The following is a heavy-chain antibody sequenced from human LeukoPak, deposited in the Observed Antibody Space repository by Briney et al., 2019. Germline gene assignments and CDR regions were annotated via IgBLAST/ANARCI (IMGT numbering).Heavy chain of an antibody. CDR1: GDSVFNNSAA. CDR2: TYYRSKWYN. J-gene: IGHJ4*02. D-gene: IGHD6-13*01. V-gene: IGHV6-1*01. Sequence: SQTLSLTCAISGDSVFNNSAAWNWIRQSPSRGLEWLGRTYYRSKWYNDYAVSVTSRITISPDTSKNQFSLQLKSVTPEDTAVYYCARGRSWGESGLDYWGQGTLVTVSS. CDR3: ARGRSWGESGLDY.